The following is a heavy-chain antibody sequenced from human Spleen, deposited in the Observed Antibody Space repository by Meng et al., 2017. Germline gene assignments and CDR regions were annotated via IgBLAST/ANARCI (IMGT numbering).Heavy chain of an antibody. CDR2: IHHLGST. D-gene: IGHD1-26*01. Sequence: ACLFMPSAPLSLPCFVSVVSFILSSWRWFRPPPGTGLACICYIHHLGSTNYNPSLESRATISVEKSKNQFSLNLSSVTAADTAVYYCARWDRSGSYQVYWGQGTLVTVSS. J-gene: IGHJ4*02. CDR1: VVSFILSS. CDR3: ARWDRSGSYQVY. V-gene: IGHV4-34*01.